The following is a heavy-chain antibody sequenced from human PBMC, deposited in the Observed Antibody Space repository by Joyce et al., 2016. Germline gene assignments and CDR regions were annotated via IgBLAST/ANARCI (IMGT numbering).Heavy chain of an antibody. CDR3: VRGISARPGGPNWFDP. Sequence: EVQLVESGGGLVQPGGSLRLSCAASGFSFSGYWIHWVRQAPGKGLVWFPRINTDGSSTRFADAVKGRFTISRDNAKNTLYLQMNSLRAEDTAVYYCVRGISARPGGPNWFDPWGQGTLVTVSS. CDR1: GFSFSGYW. D-gene: IGHD6-6*01. J-gene: IGHJ5*02. CDR2: INTDGSST. V-gene: IGHV3-74*01.